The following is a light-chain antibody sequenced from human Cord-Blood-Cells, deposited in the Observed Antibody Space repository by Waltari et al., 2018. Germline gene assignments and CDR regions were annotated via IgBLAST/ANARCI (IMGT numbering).Light chain of an antibody. Sequence: DIQMTQSPSSLSASVGDRVTITCQASQDSSNYLNWYQQKPGKAPKLLIYDAANLETGVPSRFSGSGSVTDFTFTISSLQPEDIATYYCQQYDNLPLTFGGGTKVEIK. CDR2: DAA. J-gene: IGKJ4*01. CDR3: QQYDNLPLT. CDR1: QDSSNY. V-gene: IGKV1-33*01.